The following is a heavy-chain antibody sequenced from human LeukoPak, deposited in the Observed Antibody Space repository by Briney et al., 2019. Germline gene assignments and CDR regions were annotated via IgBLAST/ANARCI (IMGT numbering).Heavy chain of an antibody. CDR3: VKEGVEYSYSYGDY. V-gene: IGHV3-30*04. D-gene: IGHD3-16*01. Sequence: SGGSLRPSCAASGFTFSSYAMHWVRQAPGKGLEWVAVISYDGSNKYYADSVKGRITISRDNAESTLYLQMNNLRPDDTAFYFCVKEGVEYSYSYGDYWGQGTLVTVSS. CDR2: ISYDGSNK. J-gene: IGHJ4*02. CDR1: GFTFSSYA.